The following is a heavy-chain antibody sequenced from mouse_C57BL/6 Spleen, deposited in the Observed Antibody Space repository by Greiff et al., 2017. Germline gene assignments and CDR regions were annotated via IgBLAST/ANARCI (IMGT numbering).Heavy chain of an antibody. Sequence: VQLQQSGPELVKPGASVKISCKASGYAFSSSWMNWVKQRPGKGLEWIGRIYPGDGDTNYNGKFKGKATLTADKSSSTAYMQLSSLTSEDSAVXFCARYNYYGSSSFDYWGQGTTLTVSS. CDR2: IYPGDGDT. CDR3: ARYNYYGSSSFDY. V-gene: IGHV1-82*01. CDR1: GYAFSSSW. J-gene: IGHJ2*01. D-gene: IGHD1-1*01.